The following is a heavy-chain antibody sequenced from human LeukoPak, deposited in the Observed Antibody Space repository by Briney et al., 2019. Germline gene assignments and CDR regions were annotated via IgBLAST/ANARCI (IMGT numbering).Heavy chain of an antibody. CDR3: ARDYPAYDFWSGYANYFDY. D-gene: IGHD3-3*01. J-gene: IGHJ4*02. V-gene: IGHV3-9*01. CDR2: ISWNSGSI. CDR1: GFTFDDYA. Sequence: GGSLRLSCAASGFTFDDYAMYWVRQAPGKGLEWVSGISWNSGSIGYADSVKGRFTISRDNAKNSLYLQMNSLRAEDTALYYCARDYPAYDFWSGYANYFDYWGQGTLVTVSS.